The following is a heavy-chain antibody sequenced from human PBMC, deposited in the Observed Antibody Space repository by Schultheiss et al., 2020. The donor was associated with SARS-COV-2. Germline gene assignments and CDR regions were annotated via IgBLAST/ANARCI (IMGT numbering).Heavy chain of an antibody. V-gene: IGHV4-61*01. D-gene: IGHD2-15*01. CDR2: IYYSGST. Sequence: SQTLSLTCTVSGGSVSSGSYYWSWIRQPPGKGLEWIGYIYYSGSTNYNPSLKSRVTISVDTSKNQFSLKLSSVTAADTAVYYCVRPEPGYCSGGSCYFGWFDPWGQGTLVTVSS. CDR3: VRPEPGYCSGGSCYFGWFDP. CDR1: GGSVSSGSYY. J-gene: IGHJ5*02.